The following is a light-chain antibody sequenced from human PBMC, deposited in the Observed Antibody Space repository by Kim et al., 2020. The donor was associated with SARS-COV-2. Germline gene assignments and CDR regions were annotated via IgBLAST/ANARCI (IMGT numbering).Light chain of an antibody. CDR2: GAS. CDR3: QQYSHWPPYT. J-gene: IGKJ2*01. Sequence: EIVMTQSPATLSVSPGERVTLSCRASQSVDSNLAWYQQKPGQAPRLLIYGASTRATDIPARFSGSGSGTEFTLIISSLQSEDFAVYYCQQYSHWPPYTFGQGTKVEI. V-gene: IGKV3-15*01. CDR1: QSVDSN.